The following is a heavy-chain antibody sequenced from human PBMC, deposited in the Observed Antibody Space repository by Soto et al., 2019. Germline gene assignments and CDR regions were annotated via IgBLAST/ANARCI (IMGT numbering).Heavy chain of an antibody. CDR1: GGSISSGGYY. D-gene: IGHD1-7*01. V-gene: IGHV4-31*03. J-gene: IGHJ4*02. CDR2: IYYSGST. Sequence: LTCTVSGGSISSGGYYWSWIRQHPGKGLEWSGYIYYSGSTYYNPSLKSRVTISVDTSKNQFSLKLSSVTAADTAVYYCARDGTGTTSNWGQGTLVTLSS. CDR3: ARDGTGTTSN.